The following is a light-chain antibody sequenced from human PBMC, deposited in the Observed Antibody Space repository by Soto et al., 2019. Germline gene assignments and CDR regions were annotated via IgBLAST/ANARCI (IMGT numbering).Light chain of an antibody. CDR3: SSYTTANTYV. Sequence: QSVLTQPASVSGSPGQSITISCTGTSXDVGGYNYVYWYQQHPGKAPKLMIYEVSNRPSGVSNRFSGSKSGNTASLTISGLQAEDEADYYCSSYTTANTYVFGTGTKVTVL. J-gene: IGLJ1*01. V-gene: IGLV2-14*01. CDR1: SXDVGGYNY. CDR2: EVS.